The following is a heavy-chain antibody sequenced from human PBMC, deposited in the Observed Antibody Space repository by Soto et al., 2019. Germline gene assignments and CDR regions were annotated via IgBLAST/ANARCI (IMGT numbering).Heavy chain of an antibody. J-gene: IGHJ3*02. Sequence: QVQLVQSGAEVKKPGSSVKVSCKASGGTFSSYAISWVRQAPGQGLEWMGGIIPIFGTANYAQKFQGRVTITADKSTSTAYMELSSLRSEDTAVYYCAHRVVTAIPGHNAFDIWGQGTMVTVSS. CDR1: GGTFSSYA. V-gene: IGHV1-69*06. CDR3: AHRVVTAIPGHNAFDI. CDR2: IIPIFGTA. D-gene: IGHD2-21*02.